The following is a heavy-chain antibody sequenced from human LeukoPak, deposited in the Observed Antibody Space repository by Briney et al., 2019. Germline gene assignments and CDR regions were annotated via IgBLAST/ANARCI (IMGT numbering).Heavy chain of an antibody. Sequence: PGGSLRLSCAASGFTFSNAWMSWIRQAPGKGLEWVSYISSSGSTIYYADSVKGRFTISRDNAKNSLYLQMNSLRAEDTAMYYCARYYYDSSGYYYKDYWGQGTLVTVSS. D-gene: IGHD3-22*01. V-gene: IGHV3-11*04. CDR2: ISSSGSTI. J-gene: IGHJ4*02. CDR1: GFTFSNAW. CDR3: ARYYYDSSGYYYKDY.